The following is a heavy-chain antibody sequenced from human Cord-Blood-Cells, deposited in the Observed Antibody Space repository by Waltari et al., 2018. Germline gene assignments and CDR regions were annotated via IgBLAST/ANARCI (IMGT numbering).Heavy chain of an antibody. CDR2: IYHSGST. Sequence: QVQLQESGPGLVTPSETLSLPCAVSGYSISSGYYWGWIRQPPGKGLEWIGSIYHSGSTYYNPSLKSRVTISVDTSKNQFSLKLSSVTAADTAVYYCARTNCSSTSCYAFDIWGQGTMVTVSS. J-gene: IGHJ3*02. D-gene: IGHD2-2*01. CDR3: ARTNCSSTSCYAFDI. CDR1: GYSISSGYY. V-gene: IGHV4-38-2*01.